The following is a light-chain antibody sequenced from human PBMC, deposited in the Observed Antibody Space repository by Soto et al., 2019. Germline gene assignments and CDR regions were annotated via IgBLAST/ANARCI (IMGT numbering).Light chain of an antibody. CDR2: DVS. V-gene: IGLV2-14*01. CDR3: SSYTSSSTYV. J-gene: IGLJ1*01. Sequence: QSALTQPASVSGSPGQSITISCTGTSSDVGGYNYVSWYQQHPGKAPQLMIYDVSNRPSGVSNRFSGSKSGNTASLTISGLQAEDEAVYYCSSYTSSSTYVFGTGTKVTAL. CDR1: SSDVGGYNY.